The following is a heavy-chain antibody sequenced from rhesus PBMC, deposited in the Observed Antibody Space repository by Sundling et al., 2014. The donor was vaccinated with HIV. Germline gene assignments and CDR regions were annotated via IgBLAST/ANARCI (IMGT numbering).Heavy chain of an antibody. V-gene: IGHV3S42*01. Sequence: EVQLVESGGGLVQPGGSLRLSCAASGFTFSSYGMYWVRQAPGKGLEWISAISSGGGSTYYADSVKGRFTISRDNSKNTLSLQMNSLRAEDTAVYYCAKVGRYSYSDYYGLDSWGQGVVVTVSS. D-gene: IGHD5-12*01. CDR2: ISSGGGST. CDR1: GFTFSSYG. J-gene: IGHJ6*01. CDR3: AKVGRYSYSDYYGLDS.